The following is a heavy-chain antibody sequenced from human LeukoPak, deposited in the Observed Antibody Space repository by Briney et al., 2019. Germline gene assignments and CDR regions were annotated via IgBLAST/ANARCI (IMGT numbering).Heavy chain of an antibody. D-gene: IGHD4-11*01. CDR2: ISGSGGST. CDR1: GFTFSSYG. CDR3: GRGGYDYINYPRFIQYVRFDP. V-gene: IGHV3-23*01. J-gene: IGHJ5*02. Sequence: GGSLRLSCAASGFTFSSYGMSWVRQAPGKGLEWVSAISGSGGSTYYADSVKGRFTISRDNAKNTLYLQMNSLRAEDTAVYYCGRGGYDYINYPRFIQYVRFDPWGQGALVTFSS.